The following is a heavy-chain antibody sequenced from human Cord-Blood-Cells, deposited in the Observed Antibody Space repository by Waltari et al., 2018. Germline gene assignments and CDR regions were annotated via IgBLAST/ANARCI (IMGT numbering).Heavy chain of an antibody. J-gene: IGHJ3*02. D-gene: IGHD3-10*01. CDR2: ISWDGGST. CDR1: GFTFDDYA. V-gene: IGHV3-43D*03. Sequence: EVQLVESGGVVVQPGGSLRLSCAASGFTFDDYAMHWVRQAPVKGLEWVSLISWDGGSTYYADSVKGRFTISRDNSKNSLYLQMNSLRAEDTALYYCARGGSGRDAFDIWGQGTMVTVSS. CDR3: ARGGSGRDAFDI.